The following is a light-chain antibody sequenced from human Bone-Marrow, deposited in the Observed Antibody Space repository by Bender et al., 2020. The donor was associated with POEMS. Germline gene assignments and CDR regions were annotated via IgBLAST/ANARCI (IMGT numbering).Light chain of an antibody. CDR2: GVS. CDR3: CSYAGSFTLI. J-gene: IGLJ2*01. V-gene: IGLV2-11*01. CDR1: SSDVGGYPY. Sequence: QSALTQPRSVSGSPGQSVTISCTGTSSDVGGYPYVSWYQHHPGKAPRLIISGVSERPSGVPSRFSGSKSGKTASLTISGLQAEDEGNYYCCSYAGSFTLIFGGGTKVTVL.